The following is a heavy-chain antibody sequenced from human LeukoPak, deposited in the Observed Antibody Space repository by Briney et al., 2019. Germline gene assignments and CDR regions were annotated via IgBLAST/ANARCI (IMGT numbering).Heavy chain of an antibody. V-gene: IGHV6-1*01. Sequence: SQTLSLTCAISGDSVPSNSAAWIWIRQSPSRGLEWLGRTYYRSKWYTEYAVSVKSRITINPDTSKNQFSLQLSSVNPEDTALYYCARDLKGFDPWGQGTLVTVSS. CDR3: ARDLKGFDP. CDR2: TYYRSKWYT. CDR1: GDSVPSNSAA. J-gene: IGHJ5*02.